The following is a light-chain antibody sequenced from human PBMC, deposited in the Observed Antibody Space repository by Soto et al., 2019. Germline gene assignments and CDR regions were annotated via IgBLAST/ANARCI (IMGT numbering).Light chain of an antibody. CDR3: QTWGTAIHDVV. CDR2: LNSDGSH. Sequence: QPVLTQSPSASASLGASVKLTCTLSRGHSNYAIAWHQQQPEKGPRYLMKLNSDGSHNRGDGIPDRFSGSSSGAERHLTISSLQSEDEADYYCQTWGTAIHDVVFGGGTKLTVL. J-gene: IGLJ2*01. CDR1: RGHSNYA. V-gene: IGLV4-69*01.